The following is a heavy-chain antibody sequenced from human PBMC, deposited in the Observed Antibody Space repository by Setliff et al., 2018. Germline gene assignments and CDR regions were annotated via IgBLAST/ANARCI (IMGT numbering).Heavy chain of an antibody. Sequence: NPGGSLRLSCAASGFTFSDSYMTWIRQAPGKGLEWVSSINSGGNTIYFADSVKGRFTVSRDNAKNSLYLQMNSLRPEDTAVYYCARTCSGSGCYAGLESWGQGTPVTVSS. CDR1: GFTFSDSY. CDR3: ARTCSGSGCYAGLES. CDR2: INSGGNTI. J-gene: IGHJ4*02. D-gene: IGHD2-15*01. V-gene: IGHV3-11*04.